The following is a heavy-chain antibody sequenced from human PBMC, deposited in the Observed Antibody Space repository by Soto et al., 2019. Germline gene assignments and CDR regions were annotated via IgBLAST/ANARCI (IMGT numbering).Heavy chain of an antibody. D-gene: IGHD3-16*01. Sequence: EVQLLESGGGLVQPGGSLRLSCAASGFTFSSYAMSWVRQAPGKGLEWVSAISGSGGSTYYADSVKGRFTISRDNSKNTRYRQRNGRRAEGRAVYFCAKALGGPSCDGGQGTLVTFSS. CDR1: GFTFSSYA. V-gene: IGHV3-23*01. CDR2: ISGSGGST. CDR3: AKALGGPSCD. J-gene: IGHJ4*02.